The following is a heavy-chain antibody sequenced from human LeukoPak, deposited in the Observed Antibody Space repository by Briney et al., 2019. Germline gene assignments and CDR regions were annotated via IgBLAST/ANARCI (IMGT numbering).Heavy chain of an antibody. CDR2: VYTSGST. D-gene: IGHD4-17*01. CDR1: GGSISSGSYY. V-gene: IGHV4-61*02. CDR3: ASSTVTTFDY. J-gene: IGHJ4*02. Sequence: SETLSLTCTVSGGSISSGSYYWSWIRQPAGKGLEWIGRVYTSGSTNYNPSLKSRVTISVDTSKNQFSLNLSSVTAADTAVYYCASSTVTTFDYWGQGTLVTVSS.